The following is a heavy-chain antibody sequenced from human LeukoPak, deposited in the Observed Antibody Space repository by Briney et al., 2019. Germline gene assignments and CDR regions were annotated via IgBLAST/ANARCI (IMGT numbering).Heavy chain of an antibody. V-gene: IGHV4-61*02. J-gene: IGHJ4*02. CDR2: SYTSGST. Sequence: SQTLSLTCTVSGGSISSGSYYWSWTRQPAGKGLEWIGRSYTSGSTNYNPSRKSRVTISVDTSNNQFSLKLSSVTAADTAVHYCARVWACYYDSSGYYDPLSRGNDYWGQGTLVTVSS. CDR3: ARVWACYYDSSGYYDPLSRGNDY. CDR1: GGSISSGSYY. D-gene: IGHD3-22*01.